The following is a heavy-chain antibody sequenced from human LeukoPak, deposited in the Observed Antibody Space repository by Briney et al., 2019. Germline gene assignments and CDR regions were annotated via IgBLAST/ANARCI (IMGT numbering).Heavy chain of an antibody. D-gene: IGHD6-19*01. CDR1: GFTFSSYD. CDR2: IGIAGDT. CDR3: ARARAVAGTGTVFDY. V-gene: IGHV3-13*01. J-gene: IGHJ4*02. Sequence: PGGSLRLSCAASGFTFSSYDMHWVRQATGKGLEWVSAIGIAGDTYYPGSVKGRFTISRENAKNSLYLQMNSLRAGDTAVYYCARARAVAGTGTVFDYWGQGTLVTVSS.